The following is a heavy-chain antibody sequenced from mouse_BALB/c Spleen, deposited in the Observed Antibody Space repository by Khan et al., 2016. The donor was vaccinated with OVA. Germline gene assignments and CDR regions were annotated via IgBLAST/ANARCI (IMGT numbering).Heavy chain of an antibody. V-gene: IGHV1-87*01. CDR1: GYSFTSYW. CDR2: IYPGDGDT. J-gene: IGHJ1*01. Sequence: QVQLQQSGAELARPGASVKLSCKASGYSFTSYWMQWVKQRPGQGLEWIGAIYPGDGDTRYTQKFKGKATLTADNSSSTAYMQISSLASEDSAIYYCARGRYGNWYFDVWGAGTTVTVSS. D-gene: IGHD2-1*01. CDR3: ARGRYGNWYFDV.